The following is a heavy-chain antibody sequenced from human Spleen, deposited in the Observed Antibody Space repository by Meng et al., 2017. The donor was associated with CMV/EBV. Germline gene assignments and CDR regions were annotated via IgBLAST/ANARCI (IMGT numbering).Heavy chain of an antibody. V-gene: IGHV4-34*01. D-gene: IGHD6-13*01. J-gene: IGHJ5*02. CDR2: IHHSGST. CDR1: FSGYY. Sequence: FSGYYWGWIRQPPGKGLEWIGEIHHSGSTNYHPSLKSRVTISVDTSKNQFSLKLSSVTAADTAVYYCARGKRGGSSSWYEVDNWFDPWGQGTLVTVSS. CDR3: ARGKRGGSSSWYEVDNWFDP.